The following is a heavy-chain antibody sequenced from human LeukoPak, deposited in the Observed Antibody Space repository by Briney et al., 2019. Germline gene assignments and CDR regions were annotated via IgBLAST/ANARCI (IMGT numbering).Heavy chain of an antibody. Sequence: SETLSLTCAVYGGSFSGYYWIWIRQPPGKGLEWTGEINQSGSTNYNPSLKSRVTISLGSSKNQFSLMLSSVTAADTAVYYCARLTKGESGSYLNYYYYYMDVWGKGTTVTISS. J-gene: IGHJ6*03. D-gene: IGHD3-10*01. V-gene: IGHV4-34*01. CDR1: GGSFSGYY. CDR2: INQSGST. CDR3: ARLTKGESGSYLNYYYYYMDV.